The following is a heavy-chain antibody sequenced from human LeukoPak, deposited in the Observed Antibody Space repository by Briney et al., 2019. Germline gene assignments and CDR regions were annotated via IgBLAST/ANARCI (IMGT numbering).Heavy chain of an antibody. CDR1: GFTFSSYA. V-gene: IGHV3-23*01. Sequence: PGGTLRLSCAASGFTFSSYAMSWVRQAPGKGLEWVSSITGGGYSTYYADSVKGRFTISRDNSGNTLFLHMDSLRAEDTAVYYCAKDASYSGTYIANFDYWGRGTLVTVSS. CDR2: ITGGGYST. J-gene: IGHJ4*02. CDR3: AKDASYSGTYIANFDY. D-gene: IGHD1-26*01.